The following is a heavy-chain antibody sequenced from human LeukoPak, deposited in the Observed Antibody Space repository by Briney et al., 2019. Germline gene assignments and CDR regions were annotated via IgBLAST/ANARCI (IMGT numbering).Heavy chain of an antibody. V-gene: IGHV4-59*01. CDR1: GGSISSYY. J-gene: IGHJ6*03. CDR3: VRATSGQRRDRYNYSFYYYMDV. D-gene: IGHD5-24*01. Sequence: PSETLSLTCTVSGGSISSYYWSWIRQPPGKGLESIGYIHYSGSTNYNPSLKSRVTISLDTSKNQFSVNLNSVTAADTAVYYCVRATSGQRRDRYNYSFYYYMDVWGKGTTVTVSS. CDR2: IHYSGST.